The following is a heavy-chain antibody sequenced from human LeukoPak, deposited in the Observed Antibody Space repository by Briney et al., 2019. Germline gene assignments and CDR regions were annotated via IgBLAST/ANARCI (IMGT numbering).Heavy chain of an antibody. V-gene: IGHV3-11*01. J-gene: IGHJ4*02. CDR2: ISSSGSTI. Sequence: GGSLRLSCAASGFTFSDYYMSWIRQAPGKGLERVSYISSSGSTIYYADSVKGRFTISRDNSKNTLYIQMNSLRAEDTAVYYCALGEQLQRPMWWGQGTLVTVSS. CDR1: GFTFSDYY. D-gene: IGHD5-24*01. CDR3: ALGEQLQRPMW.